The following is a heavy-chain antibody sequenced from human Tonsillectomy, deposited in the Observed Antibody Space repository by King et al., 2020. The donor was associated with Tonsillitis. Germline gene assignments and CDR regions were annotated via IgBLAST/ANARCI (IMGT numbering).Heavy chain of an antibody. CDR2: ISFDGSNK. CDR1: GLTFSSYA. J-gene: IGHJ4*02. D-gene: IGHD6-19*01. V-gene: IGHV3-30*04. Sequence: VQLVESGGGVVQPGRSLRLSCAASGLTFSSYAMHWVRQAPGKGLEWVAVISFDGSNKFYADSVKGRFTISRDNSKNTLSLHMNSLRGEDTAVYYCARSIAVADPFDYWGQGTLVSVSS. CDR3: ARSIAVADPFDY.